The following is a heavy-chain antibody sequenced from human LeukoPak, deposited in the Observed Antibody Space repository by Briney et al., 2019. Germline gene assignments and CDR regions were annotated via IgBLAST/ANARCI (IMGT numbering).Heavy chain of an antibody. V-gene: IGHV1-2*02. CDR1: GYTFTDYY. D-gene: IGHD6-19*01. J-gene: IGHJ4*02. Sequence: GASVTVSFKASGYTFTDYYIHWVRQAPGQGLEWMGWIIPNSGDTSYAQKFQGRVTMTRDTSISSAYMELSRLRSDDTAVYYCTRGGWLVKWGQGTLVTVSS. CDR2: IIPNSGDT. CDR3: TRGGWLVK.